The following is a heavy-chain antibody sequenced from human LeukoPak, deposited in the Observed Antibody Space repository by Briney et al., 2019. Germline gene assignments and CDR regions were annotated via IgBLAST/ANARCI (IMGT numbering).Heavy chain of an antibody. CDR1: GYTFTSYY. J-gene: IGHJ5*02. D-gene: IGHD3-10*01. V-gene: IGHV1-46*01. CDR3: ARNAGSCRQPQHRYNWFDP. CDR2: INPSGGST. Sequence: ASVKVSCKASGYTFTSYYMHWVRQAPGQGLEWMGIINPSGGSTSYAQKFQGRVTMTRDTSTSTVYMELSSLRSEDTAVYYCARNAGSCRQPQHRYNWFDPWGQGTLVTVSS.